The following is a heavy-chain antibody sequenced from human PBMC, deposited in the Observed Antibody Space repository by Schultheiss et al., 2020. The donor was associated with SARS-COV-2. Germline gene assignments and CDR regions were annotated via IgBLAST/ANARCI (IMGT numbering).Heavy chain of an antibody. CDR2: IKSDASRT. V-gene: IGHV3-74*01. J-gene: IGHJ6*03. D-gene: IGHD6-13*01. CDR3: ARTAAGTGGYYYYMDV. Sequence: GGSLRLSCAASGFTLSTYWMHWVRQAPGKGLVWVSGIKSDASRTTYADSVKGRFTISRDNAKNTLYLQMNSLRAEDTAVYYCARTAAGTGGYYYYMDVWGKGTTVTVSS. CDR1: GFTLSTYW.